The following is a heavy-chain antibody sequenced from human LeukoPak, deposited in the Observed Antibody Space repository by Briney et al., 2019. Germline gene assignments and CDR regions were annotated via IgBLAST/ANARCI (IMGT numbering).Heavy chain of an antibody. CDR1: GFNFSLYW. J-gene: IGHJ4*02. Sequence: GGSLRLSCAASGFNFSLYWMSWVRQAPGKGLEWVANINQDGSEKYYVDSVKGRFIISRDNAKTSVYLQMNNLRPEDTAVYYCKSGTGLGLFWGQGNLVTVSS. D-gene: IGHD3-16*01. CDR2: INQDGSEK. V-gene: IGHV3-7*01. CDR3: KSGTGLGLF.